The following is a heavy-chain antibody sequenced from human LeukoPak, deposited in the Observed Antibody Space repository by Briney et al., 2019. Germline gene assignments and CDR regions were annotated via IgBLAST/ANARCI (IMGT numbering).Heavy chain of an antibody. V-gene: IGHV3-7*01. CDR3: ARDHDWAFDL. CDR2: IKQDGSEK. D-gene: IGHD3-9*01. Sequence: GGSLRLSCAASGFTFGSYWMSWVRQAPGKGLEWVANIKQDGSEKNYVDSVKGRFTISRDNAKNSLYPQMNALRYEDTAIYYCARDHDWAFDLWGQGTLVTVSS. J-gene: IGHJ4*02. CDR1: GFTFGSYW.